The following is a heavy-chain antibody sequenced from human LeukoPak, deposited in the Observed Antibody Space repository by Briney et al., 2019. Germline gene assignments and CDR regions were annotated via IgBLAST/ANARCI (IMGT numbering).Heavy chain of an antibody. D-gene: IGHD2-15*01. CDR2: ISSSGSTI. CDR3: ARDLPRLGYCSGGSCSLDY. J-gene: IGHJ4*02. CDR1: GFTFSDYY. Sequence: GGSLRLSCAASGFTFSDYYMSWIRQPRGKGLEWVSYISSSGSTIYYADSVKGRFTISRDNAKNSLYLQMNSLRAEDTAVYYCARDLPRLGYCSGGSCSLDYWGQGTLVTVSS. V-gene: IGHV3-11*04.